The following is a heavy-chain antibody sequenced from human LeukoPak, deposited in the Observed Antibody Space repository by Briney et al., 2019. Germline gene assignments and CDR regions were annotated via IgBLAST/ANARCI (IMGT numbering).Heavy chain of an antibody. CDR1: GYTFTSYY. CDR2: INPSGGST. Sequence: ASVKVSCKASGYTFTSYYMHWARQAPGQGLEWMGIINPSGGSTSYAQKFQGRVTMTRDTSTSTVYMELSSLRSEDTAVYYCARDHYRGAVAHGGYYYYGMDVWGQGTTVTVSS. J-gene: IGHJ6*02. V-gene: IGHV1-46*01. CDR3: ARDHYRGAVAHGGYYYYGMDV. D-gene: IGHD6-19*01.